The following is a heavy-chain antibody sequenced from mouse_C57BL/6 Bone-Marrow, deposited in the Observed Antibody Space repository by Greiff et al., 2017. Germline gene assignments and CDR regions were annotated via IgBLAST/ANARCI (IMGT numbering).Heavy chain of an antibody. CDR1: GYTFTSYW. CDR3: ARSASYYSNY. J-gene: IGHJ2*01. D-gene: IGHD2-5*01. CDR2: IYPSDSET. V-gene: IGHV1-61*01. Sequence: VQLQQPGAELVRPGSSVKLSCKASGYTFTSYWMDWVKQRPGQGLEWIGNIYPSDSETHYNQKFKDKATLTVDKSSSTAYMQLSSLTSEDPAVYYCARSASYYSNYGGQGTTLTVSS.